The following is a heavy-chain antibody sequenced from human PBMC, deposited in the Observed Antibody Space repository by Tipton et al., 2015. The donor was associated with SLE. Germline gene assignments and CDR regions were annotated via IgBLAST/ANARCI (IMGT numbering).Heavy chain of an antibody. CDR3: ARGRYSSSWFKYFDL. Sequence: TLSLTCTVSGGSISSYYWSWIRQPPGKGLEWIGYIYYSGSTNYNPSLKSRVTISVDTSKNQFSLKLSSVTAADTAVYFCARGRYSSSWFKYFDLWGRGTLVTVSS. V-gene: IGHV4-59*01. CDR1: GGSISSYY. J-gene: IGHJ2*01. D-gene: IGHD6-13*01. CDR2: IYYSGST.